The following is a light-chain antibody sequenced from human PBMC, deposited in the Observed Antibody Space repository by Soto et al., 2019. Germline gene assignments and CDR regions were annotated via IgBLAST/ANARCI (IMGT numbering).Light chain of an antibody. Sequence: ENVLTQSPGTLSFSPGERATLSCRASQSFSSRYLAWYQQKPGLAPRLLIYGASTRATGVPDRFSGSGSGTDFTLTISRLEPEDFALYYCQQYHTSPLTFGQGTKVDIK. V-gene: IGKV3-20*01. CDR1: QSFSSRY. J-gene: IGKJ1*01. CDR2: GAS. CDR3: QQYHTSPLT.